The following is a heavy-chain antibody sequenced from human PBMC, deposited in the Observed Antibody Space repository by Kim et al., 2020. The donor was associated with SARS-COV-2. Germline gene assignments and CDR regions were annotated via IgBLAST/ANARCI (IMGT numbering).Heavy chain of an antibody. D-gene: IGHD3-3*01. Sequence: SETLSLTCSVSGGPLNTGGFYWGWIRQHPGKGLEWIGHVYYTGTPYYNPSLKSRLFISIDTSKNQFSLDLSSVTAADTAVYYCARVRSRFFPWFDTWGQG. J-gene: IGHJ5*02. CDR3: ARVRSRFFPWFDT. CDR2: VYYTGTP. V-gene: IGHV4-31*03. CDR1: GGPLNTGGFY.